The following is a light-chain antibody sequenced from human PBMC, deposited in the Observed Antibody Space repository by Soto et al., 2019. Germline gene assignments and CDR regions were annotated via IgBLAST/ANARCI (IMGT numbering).Light chain of an antibody. V-gene: IGLV3-9*01. Sequence: SYELTQPLSESVALGQTARISCGGNNIGSKNVHWYQQKPGQAPVLVIYNDNSRPSGIPERFSGSNSGSSATLTISRAHAGDEADYYCQVWDTSAALIGGGTKLTVL. CDR3: QVWDTSAAL. CDR2: NDN. J-gene: IGLJ2*01. CDR1: NIGSKN.